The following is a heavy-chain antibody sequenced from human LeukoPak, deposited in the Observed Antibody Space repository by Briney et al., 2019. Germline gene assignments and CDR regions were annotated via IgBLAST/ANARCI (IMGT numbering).Heavy chain of an antibody. CDR1: GFTFSDYY. J-gene: IGHJ3*02. V-gene: IGHV3-11*01. Sequence: GGXLRLSCAASGFTFSDYYMSWIRQAPGKGLEWVSYISSSGSTIYYADSVKGRFTISRDNAKNSLYLQINSLRAEDTAVYYCARVYCSGGSCYPPGAFDIWGQGTMVTVSS. D-gene: IGHD2-15*01. CDR2: ISSSGSTI. CDR3: ARVYCSGGSCYPPGAFDI.